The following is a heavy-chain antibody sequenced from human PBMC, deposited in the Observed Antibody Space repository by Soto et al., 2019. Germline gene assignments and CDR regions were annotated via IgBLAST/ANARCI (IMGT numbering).Heavy chain of an antibody. J-gene: IGHJ4*02. D-gene: IGHD6-13*01. CDR2: IYHSGST. Sequence: SETLSLTCAVAGYPISRGYYWGWIRQPPGKGLEWIGSIYHSGSTYYNPSLKSRVTISVDTSKNQFSLKLSSVTAADTAVYYCARAPAGAANDYWGQGTLVTVSS. V-gene: IGHV4-38-2*01. CDR3: ARAPAGAANDY. CDR1: GYPISRGYY.